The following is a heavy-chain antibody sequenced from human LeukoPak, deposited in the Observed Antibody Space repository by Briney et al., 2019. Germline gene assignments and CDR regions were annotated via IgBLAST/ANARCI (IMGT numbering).Heavy chain of an antibody. V-gene: IGHV3-7*01. Sequence: SGGSLRLSCAASGFAFSSYWMTWVRQAPGKGREWVANIRGDGSERFYVGYLKGRFTISRDNAKNSLYLQMNSLRVDDTAVYYCVREGPPQGRPWSGWYPFDFWGQGILVTVSS. CDR1: GFAFSSYW. D-gene: IGHD3-3*01. CDR3: VREGPPQGRPWSGWYPFDF. CDR2: IRGDGSER. J-gene: IGHJ4*02.